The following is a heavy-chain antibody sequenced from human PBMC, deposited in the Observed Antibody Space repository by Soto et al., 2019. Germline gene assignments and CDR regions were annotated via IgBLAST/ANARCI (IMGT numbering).Heavy chain of an antibody. Sequence: QLQLQESGPGLVKPSETLSLTCTVSGGSISSNNYYWGWIRQPPGKGLEWIGSMYYSGSTYYNPSLKSRVTISVDTSKSQFSLKLSSVTAADTAVYYCARHVGIAVAGYFEWFDPWGQGTLVTVSS. CDR1: GGSISSNNYY. J-gene: IGHJ5*02. D-gene: IGHD6-19*01. CDR2: MYYSGST. V-gene: IGHV4-39*01. CDR3: ARHVGIAVAGYFEWFDP.